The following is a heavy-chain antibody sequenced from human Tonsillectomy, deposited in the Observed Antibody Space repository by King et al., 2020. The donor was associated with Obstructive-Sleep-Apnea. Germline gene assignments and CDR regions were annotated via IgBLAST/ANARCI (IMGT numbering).Heavy chain of an antibody. Sequence: VQLQESGPGLVKPSETRSLTCTVSGGSISSYYWSWIRQPPGKGLEWIGYIYYSGSTNYNPSLKSRVTISVDTSKNQFSLKLSSVTAADTAVYYCAREGLSYGSGNVGAFDIWGQGTMVTVSS. J-gene: IGHJ3*02. CDR2: IYYSGST. CDR1: GGSISSYY. V-gene: IGHV4-59*01. D-gene: IGHD3-10*01. CDR3: AREGLSYGSGNVGAFDI.